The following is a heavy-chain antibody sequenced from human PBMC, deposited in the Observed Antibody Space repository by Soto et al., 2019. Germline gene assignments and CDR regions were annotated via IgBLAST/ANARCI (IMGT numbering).Heavy chain of an antibody. J-gene: IGHJ6*03. Sequence: QVQLVQSGAEVKKPGSSVKVSCKASGGTFSSYTISWVRQAPGQXLEWMGRIIPILGIANYAQKFQGRVTITADKSTSTAYMELSSLRXEXTAXXXXXXXXXXXXXXXXXXXXYYYYYMDVWGKGTTVTVSS. V-gene: IGHV1-69*02. CDR1: GGTFSSYT. CDR2: IIPILGIA. CDR3: XXXXXXXXXXXXXXXXYYYYYMDV.